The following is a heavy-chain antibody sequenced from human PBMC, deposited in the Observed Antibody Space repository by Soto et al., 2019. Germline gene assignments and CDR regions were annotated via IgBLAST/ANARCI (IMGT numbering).Heavy chain of an antibody. CDR3: ARSSVAGAGYFQH. CDR2: IYYSGST. J-gene: IGHJ1*01. V-gene: IGHV4-31*03. CDR1: GGSVSGGVYY. D-gene: IGHD6-19*01. Sequence: QVQLQESGPGLVKPSQTLSLTCTVSGGSVSGGVYYWNWIRQHPEKGLEWIGYIYYSGSTYYNPSLSGRXXISADTSKNQCSLKLSSVTVAATAVYYCARSSVAGAGYFQHWGQGTQVIVSS.